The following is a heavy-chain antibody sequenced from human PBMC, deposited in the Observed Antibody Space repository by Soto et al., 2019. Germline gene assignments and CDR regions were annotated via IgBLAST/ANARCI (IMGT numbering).Heavy chain of an antibody. D-gene: IGHD7-27*01. CDR2: IYYSGST. CDR1: GGSISSGDYY. V-gene: IGHV4-30-4*01. CDR3: ARARSDLQILTAYNWFDP. J-gene: IGHJ5*02. Sequence: PSETLSLTCTVSGGSISSGDYYWSWIRQPPGKGLEWIGYIYYSGSTYYNPPLKSRVTISVDTSKNQFSLKLSSVTAADTAVYYCARARSDLQILTAYNWFDPWGQGTLVTVSS.